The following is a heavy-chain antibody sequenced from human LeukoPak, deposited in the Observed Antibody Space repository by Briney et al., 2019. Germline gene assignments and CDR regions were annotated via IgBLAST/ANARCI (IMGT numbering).Heavy chain of an antibody. V-gene: IGHV1-18*01. J-gene: IGHJ3*02. CDR3: ARDLLPHYYDRTHNAFDI. D-gene: IGHD3-22*01. CDR2: ISAYNGNT. CDR1: GYTFTSYG. Sequence: ASVKVSCKASGYTFTSYGISWVRQAPGQGLEWMGWISAYNGNTNYAQKLQGRVTMTTDTSTSTAYMELRSLRSDDTAVYYCARDLLPHYYDRTHNAFDIWGQGTMVTVSS.